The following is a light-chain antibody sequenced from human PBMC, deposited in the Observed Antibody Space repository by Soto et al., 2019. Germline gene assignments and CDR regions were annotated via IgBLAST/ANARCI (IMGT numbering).Light chain of an antibody. Sequence: QSVLTQPPSVSAAPGQKVTISCSGSSSNIGNNYVSWYQQLPGTAPKLLIYDKNERPSGIPDRFSGSKSGTSATLDISGLQTGDXADYYCGTWDNGLSAYVFGTGTKVTVL. CDR3: GTWDNGLSAYV. V-gene: IGLV1-51*01. J-gene: IGLJ1*01. CDR2: DKN. CDR1: SSNIGNNY.